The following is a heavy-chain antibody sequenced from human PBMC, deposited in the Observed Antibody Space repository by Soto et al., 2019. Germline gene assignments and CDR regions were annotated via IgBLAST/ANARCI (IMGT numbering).Heavy chain of an antibody. D-gene: IGHD3-3*01. V-gene: IGHV1-18*04. J-gene: IGHJ4*01. Sequence: ASVKVSCKASGYTYTSYGISWVRQAPGQGLEWMGWISAYNGNTNYAQKLQGRVTMTIDTSTSTAYMELRSLRSDDTAVYYCARNLVRDFWYGYVPYYLDYCGQGPLVTVSS. CDR3: ARNLVRDFWYGYVPYYLDY. CDR1: GYTYTSYG. CDR2: ISAYNGNT.